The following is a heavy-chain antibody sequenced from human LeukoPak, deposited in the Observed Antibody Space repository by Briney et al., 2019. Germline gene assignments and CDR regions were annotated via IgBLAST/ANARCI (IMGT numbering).Heavy chain of an antibody. J-gene: IGHJ1*01. Sequence: ASVKVSCKASGYTFTGYYMHWVRQAPGQGLEWMGWINPNSGGTNYAQKFQGRVTMTRDTSISTAYMELSRLRSDDTAVYYCARVVAGMAVYFQHWGQGTLVTVSS. D-gene: IGHD6-19*01. V-gene: IGHV1-2*02. CDR2: INPNSGGT. CDR1: GYTFTGYY. CDR3: ARVVAGMAVYFQH.